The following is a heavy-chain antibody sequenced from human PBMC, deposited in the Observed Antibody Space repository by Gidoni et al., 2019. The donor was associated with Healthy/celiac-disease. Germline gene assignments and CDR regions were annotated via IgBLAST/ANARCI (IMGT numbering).Heavy chain of an antibody. D-gene: IGHD3-16*02. CDR3: ARVGLGYRSYNWFDP. Sequence: QVQLVQSGAEVKKPGASVKVSCKASGYTFTSYYMHWVRQAPGQGLEWMGIINPSGGSTSYAQKFQGRVTMTRDTSTSTVYMELSSLRSEDTAVYYCARVGLGYRSYNWFDPWGQGTLVTVSS. CDR2: INPSGGST. CDR1: GYTFTSYY. V-gene: IGHV1-46*03. J-gene: IGHJ5*02.